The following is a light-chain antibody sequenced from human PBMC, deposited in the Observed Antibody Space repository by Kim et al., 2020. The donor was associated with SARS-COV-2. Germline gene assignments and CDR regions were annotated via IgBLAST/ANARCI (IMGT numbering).Light chain of an antibody. J-gene: IGLJ2*01. CDR1: TGAVTSGHF. V-gene: IGLV7-46*01. Sequence: PGGTVSLTFDSSTGAVTSGHFPYWFQQKPGQAPRTLIYDTGYRHSWTPARFSGSLLGGKAALTLSAAQAEDEADYYCLLSYSDSRVFGGGTQLTVL. CDR3: LLSYSDSRV. CDR2: DTG.